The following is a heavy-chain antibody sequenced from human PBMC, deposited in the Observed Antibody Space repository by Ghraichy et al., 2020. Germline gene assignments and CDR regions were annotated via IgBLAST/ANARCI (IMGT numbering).Heavy chain of an antibody. CDR1: GFTFRSYG. V-gene: IGHV3-30*18. CDR2: IANDGGDK. Sequence: GGSLRLSCAASGFTFRSYGMHWVRQAPGKGLEWVAVIANDGGDKHHADSVKGRFTISRDNSKNTLYLQMNSLRPEDTAVYYCAKDLVVGAAAYYFDYWGQGTLVTVSP. CDR3: AKDLVVGAAAYYFDY. D-gene: IGHD1-26*01. J-gene: IGHJ4*02.